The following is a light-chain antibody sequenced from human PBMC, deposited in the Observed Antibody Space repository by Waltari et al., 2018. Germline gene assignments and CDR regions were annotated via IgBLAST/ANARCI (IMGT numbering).Light chain of an antibody. Sequence: QYVLTPPPSASGTPGQRVIISCSGSCSNDGGHYVYCYQQVPGTAPKLLIYHNNQRPSGVPDRFSGSKSGTSASLAISGLRSEDEADYYCAAWDDSLSGHVVFGGGTKLTAL. CDR2: HNN. V-gene: IGLV1-47*02. CDR3: AAWDDSLSGHVV. CDR1: CSNDGGHY. J-gene: IGLJ2*01.